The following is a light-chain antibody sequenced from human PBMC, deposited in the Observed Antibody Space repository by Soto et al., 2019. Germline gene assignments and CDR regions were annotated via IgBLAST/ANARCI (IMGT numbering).Light chain of an antibody. CDR3: LQDYNYPIT. CDR1: QSISSW. V-gene: IGKV1-5*03. CDR2: KAS. Sequence: DIQMTQSPSTLSASVGDKVTITCRASQSISSWLAWYQQKPGKAPKLLIYKASTLESGVPSNFSGSGSGTDFTLTISSLQPEDFATYYCLQDYNYPITFGQGTRLEIK. J-gene: IGKJ5*01.